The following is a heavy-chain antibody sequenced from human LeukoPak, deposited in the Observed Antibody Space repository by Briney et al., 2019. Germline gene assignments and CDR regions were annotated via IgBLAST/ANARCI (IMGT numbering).Heavy chain of an antibody. CDR2: IYYSGST. D-gene: IGHD5-24*01. J-gene: IGHJ4*02. CDR1: GGSISSDY. V-gene: IGHV4-59*01. CDR3: ARRDGYISAIDY. Sequence: PSETLSLTCTVSGGSISSDYRSWIRQPPGRGLEWIGYIYYSGSTNYNPSLKSRVTISVDTSKNQFSLKLSSVTAADTAVYYCARRDGYISAIDYWGQGTLVTVSS.